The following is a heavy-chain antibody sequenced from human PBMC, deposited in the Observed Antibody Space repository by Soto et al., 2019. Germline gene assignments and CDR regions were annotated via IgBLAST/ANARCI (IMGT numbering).Heavy chain of an antibody. D-gene: IGHD3-10*01. CDR2: ISYDGSNK. CDR1: GSTFSSYG. Sequence: GSLRLSCAASGSTFSSYGMHWVRQAPGKGLEWVAVISYDGSNKYYADSVKGRFTISRDNSKNTLYLQMNSLRAEDTAVYYCAKEGRLLWFGELLSVDNYYYMDVWGKGTTVTVSS. CDR3: AKEGRLLWFGELLSVDNYYYMDV. V-gene: IGHV3-30*18. J-gene: IGHJ6*03.